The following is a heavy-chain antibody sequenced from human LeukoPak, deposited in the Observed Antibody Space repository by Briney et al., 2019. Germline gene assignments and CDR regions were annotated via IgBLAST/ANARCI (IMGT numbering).Heavy chain of an antibody. CDR1: GYTFTSYD. CDR3: ARASLRYFDWLLPRGVPYYFDY. D-gene: IGHD3-9*01. Sequence: ASVKVSCKASGYTFTSYDINWVRQATGQGLEWMGWMNPNSGNTGYAQKFQGRVTITRNTSISTAYMELSSLRSEDTAVYYCARASLRYFDWLLPRGVPYYFDYWGQGTLVTVSS. CDR2: MNPNSGNT. V-gene: IGHV1-8*03. J-gene: IGHJ4*02.